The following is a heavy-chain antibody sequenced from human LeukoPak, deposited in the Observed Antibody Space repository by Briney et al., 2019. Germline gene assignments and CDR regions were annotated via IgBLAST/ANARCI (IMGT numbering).Heavy chain of an antibody. CDR3: AINFDWLLKAFDI. D-gene: IGHD3-9*01. CDR1: GYTFTSYA. Sequence: GASVKVSCMASGYTFTSYAMNWVRQAPGQGLEWMGWINTNTGNPTYAQGFTGRFVFSLDTSVSTAYLQISSLKAEDTAVYYCAINFDWLLKAFDIWGQGTMVTVSS. J-gene: IGHJ3*02. CDR2: INTNTGNP. V-gene: IGHV7-4-1*02.